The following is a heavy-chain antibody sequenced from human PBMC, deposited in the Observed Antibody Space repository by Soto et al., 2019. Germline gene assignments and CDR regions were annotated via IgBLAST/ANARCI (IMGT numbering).Heavy chain of an antibody. CDR3: AKEILYYDFWSGKGWFDP. CDR2: ISGSGGST. V-gene: IGHV3-23*01. D-gene: IGHD3-3*01. CDR1: GFTFSSYV. Sequence: EVQLLESGGGLVQPGGSLRLSCAASGFTFSSYVMSWVRQAPGKGLEWVSAISGSGGSTYYADSVKGRFTISRDNSKNTLYLQMNSLRAEDTAVYYCAKEILYYDFWSGKGWFDPWGQGTLVTVSS. J-gene: IGHJ5*02.